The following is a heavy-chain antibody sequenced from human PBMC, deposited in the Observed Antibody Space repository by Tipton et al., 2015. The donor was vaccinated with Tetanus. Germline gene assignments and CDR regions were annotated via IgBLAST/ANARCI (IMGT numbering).Heavy chain of an antibody. D-gene: IGHD3-3*01. CDR3: ARDRYYDFWSGYYGPVYYYGMDV. CDR2: ISAYNGNT. V-gene: IGHV1-18*01. J-gene: IGHJ6*02. Sequence: QMQLVQSGAEVKKPGASVKVSCKASGYTFTSYGISWVRQAPGQGLEWMGWISAYNGNTNYAQKLQGRVTMTTDTSTSTAYMELRSLRSDDTAVYYCARDRYYDFWSGYYGPVYYYGMDVWGQGTTVTVSS. CDR1: GYTFTSYG.